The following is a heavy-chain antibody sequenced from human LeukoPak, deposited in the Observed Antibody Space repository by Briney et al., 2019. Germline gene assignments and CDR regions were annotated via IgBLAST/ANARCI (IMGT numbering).Heavy chain of an antibody. D-gene: IGHD5-18*01. CDR1: GFTFSSYA. J-gene: IGHJ4*02. CDR3: AKTPGIQLWRTLFDY. V-gene: IGHV3-23*01. Sequence: GGSLRLSCAASGFTFSSYAMSWVRQAPGKGLEWDSAISGSGGSTYYADSVKGRFTISRDNSKNTLYLQMNSLRAEDTAVYYCAKTPGIQLWRTLFDYWGQGTLVTVSS. CDR2: ISGSGGST.